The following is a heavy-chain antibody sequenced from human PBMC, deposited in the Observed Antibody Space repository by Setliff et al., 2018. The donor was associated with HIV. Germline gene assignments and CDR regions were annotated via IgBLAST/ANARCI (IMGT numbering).Heavy chain of an antibody. D-gene: IGHD1-26*01. CDR2: IHSNGNT. Sequence: SETLSLTCTVSGGSVSGYYWTWIRQPAGKGLEWLGRIHSNGNTNFNPSLKSRINMSVDMSKNQVSMKLTSVTAADTALYYCARGRKAVGDWFDPWGQGIQVTVSS. CDR3: ARGRKAVGDWFDP. CDR1: GGSVSGYY. V-gene: IGHV4-4*07. J-gene: IGHJ5*02.